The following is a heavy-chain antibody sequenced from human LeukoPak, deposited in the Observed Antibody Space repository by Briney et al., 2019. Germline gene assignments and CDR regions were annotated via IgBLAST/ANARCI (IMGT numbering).Heavy chain of an antibody. D-gene: IGHD6-6*01. CDR2: IYYSGST. V-gene: IGHV4-39*01. CDR3: ARQSIAARGYYYYMDV. CDR1: GGSISSSSYY. J-gene: IGHJ6*03. Sequence: SETLSLTCTVSGGSISSSSYYWGWIRQPPGKGLEWIGSIYYSGSTYYNPSLKSRVTISVDTPKNQFSLKLTSVTAADTAVYYCARQSIAARGYYYYMDVWGKGTTVTVSS.